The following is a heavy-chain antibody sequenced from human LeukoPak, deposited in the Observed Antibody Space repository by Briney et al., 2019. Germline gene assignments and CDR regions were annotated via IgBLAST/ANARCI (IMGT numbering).Heavy chain of an antibody. J-gene: IGHJ4*02. CDR1: GGSISSSSYY. D-gene: IGHD3-9*01. V-gene: IGHV4-39*01. Sequence: SETLSLTCTVSGGSISSSSYYWGWIRQPPGKGLEWIGSIYYSGSTYYNPSLRSRVTISVDTSKSQFSLKLSSVTAADTAVYYCARQYRDYDILTGYLGGNLIDYWGQGTLVTVSS. CDR2: IYYSGST. CDR3: ARQYRDYDILTGYLGGNLIDY.